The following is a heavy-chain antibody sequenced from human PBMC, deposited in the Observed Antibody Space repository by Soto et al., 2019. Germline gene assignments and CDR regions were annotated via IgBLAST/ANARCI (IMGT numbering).Heavy chain of an antibody. V-gene: IGHV4-59*01. CDR1: GGSISSYY. D-gene: IGHD3-10*01. CDR2: IYYSGST. CDR3: ARAAGGWFGAPISVYYYGMDV. Sequence: SETLSLTCTVSGGSISSYYWSWIRQPPGKGLEWIGYIYYSGSTNYNPSLKSRVTISVDTSKNQFSLKLSSVTAADTAVYYCARAAGGWFGAPISVYYYGMDVWRQGTTVTVSS. J-gene: IGHJ6*02.